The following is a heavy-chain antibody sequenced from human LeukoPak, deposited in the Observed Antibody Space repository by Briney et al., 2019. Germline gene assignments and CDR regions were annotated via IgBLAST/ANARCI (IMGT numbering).Heavy chain of an antibody. CDR2: INHSGST. CDR3: ARGPGGYSYGY. Sequence: PSETLSLTCAVYGGSFSGYYWSWIRQPPGKGLEWIGEINHSGSTNYNPSLKSRVTISVDTSKNQFSLKLSSVTAADTAVYYCARGPGGYSYGYWGQGTLVTVSS. J-gene: IGHJ4*02. V-gene: IGHV4-34*01. CDR1: GGSFSGYY. D-gene: IGHD5-18*01.